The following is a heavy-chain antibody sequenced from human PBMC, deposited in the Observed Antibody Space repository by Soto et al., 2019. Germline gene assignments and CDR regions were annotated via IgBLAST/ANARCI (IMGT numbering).Heavy chain of an antibody. J-gene: IGHJ4*02. CDR3: ARSRSHYCSGSSCYSNYFDY. CDR2: IDHSGST. V-gene: IGHV4-34*01. D-gene: IGHD2-15*01. CDR1: GGSFSGYY. Sequence: SETRSLTCAVYGGSFSGYYWSWIRQPPGKGLEWIGEIDHSGSTNYNPSLKSRVTISVDTSKNQFSLKLSSVTAADTAVYYCARSRSHYCSGSSCYSNYFDYWGQGTLVTVSS.